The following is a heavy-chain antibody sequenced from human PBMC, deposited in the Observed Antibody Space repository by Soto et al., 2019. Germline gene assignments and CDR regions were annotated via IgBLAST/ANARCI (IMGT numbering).Heavy chain of an antibody. CDR3: ARDLYYDFWSGYPHDAFDI. J-gene: IGHJ3*02. CDR2: TYYRSKWYN. V-gene: IGHV6-1*01. Sequence: SPTLSLPCAISGDSVSSNSAAWNWIRQSQSRGLEWLGRTYYRSKWYNDYAVSVKSRITINPDTSKNQFSLQLNSVTPEDTAVYYCARDLYYDFWSGYPHDAFDIWGQGTMVTVSS. CDR1: GDSVSSNSAA. D-gene: IGHD3-3*01.